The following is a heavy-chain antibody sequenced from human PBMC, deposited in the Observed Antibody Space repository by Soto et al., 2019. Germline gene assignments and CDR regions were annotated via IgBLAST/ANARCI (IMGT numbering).Heavy chain of an antibody. V-gene: IGHV1-18*01. CDR3: ARDSDWAGDNWFDP. J-gene: IGHJ5*02. D-gene: IGHD3-9*01. CDR1: GYTFTSYG. CDR2: ISAYNGNT. Sequence: VASVKVSCKASGYTFTSYGISWVRQAPGQGLEWMGWISAYNGNTNYAQKLQGRVTMTTDTSTSTAYMELRSLRSDDTAVYYCARDSDWAGDNWFDPWGQGTLVTVSS.